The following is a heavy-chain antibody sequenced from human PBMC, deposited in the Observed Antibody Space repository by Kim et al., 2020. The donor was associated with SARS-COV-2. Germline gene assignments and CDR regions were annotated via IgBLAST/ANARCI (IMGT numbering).Heavy chain of an antibody. Sequence: SETLSLTCTVSGGSISSGDYFWSWIRQQPGKGLEWIGYINYSGRTFYNPSLKSRVITSVDPSKNQFSLRLSSVSAADTALYYCARLNCGGDCYAGDNWFDPWGQGTLVTVFS. CDR2: INYSGRT. D-gene: IGHD2-21*02. V-gene: IGHV4-31*03. CDR1: GGSISSGDYF. CDR3: ARLNCGGDCYAGDNWFDP. J-gene: IGHJ5*02.